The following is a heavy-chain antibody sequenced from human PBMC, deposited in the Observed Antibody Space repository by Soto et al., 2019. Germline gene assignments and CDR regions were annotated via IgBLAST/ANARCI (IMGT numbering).Heavy chain of an antibody. CDR3: ASAYCTGATCFYV. CDR1: GYRFTNYW. D-gene: IGHD2-8*02. J-gene: IGHJ4*02. Sequence: PGESLKISCKGSGYRFTNYWIAWVRQMPGKGLEWMGITYPDNSDIRYSPSFEGQVTFAADKSISTAYLQWSSLRASDTAMYYCASAYCTGATCFYVWGQGILVTVSS. V-gene: IGHV5-51*01. CDR2: TYPDNSDI.